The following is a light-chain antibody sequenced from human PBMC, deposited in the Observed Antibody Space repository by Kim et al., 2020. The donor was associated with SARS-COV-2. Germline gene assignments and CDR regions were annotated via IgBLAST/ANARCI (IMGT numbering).Light chain of an antibody. V-gene: IGKV1-5*03. CDR1: QTINNY. Sequence: DIQMTQSPSTLSASVGDRVTITCRASQTINNYLAWYQQKPGKPPKLLISKASSLEIGVPSRFSGSGSGTEFTLTLNSLQPDDFATYYCQQYSDYPWTFGQGTKVDIK. CDR2: KAS. CDR3: QQYSDYPWT. J-gene: IGKJ1*01.